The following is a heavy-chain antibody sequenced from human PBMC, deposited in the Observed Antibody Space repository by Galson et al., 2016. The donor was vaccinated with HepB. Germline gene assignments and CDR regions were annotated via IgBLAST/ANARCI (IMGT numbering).Heavy chain of an antibody. V-gene: IGHV3-48*01. CDR3: ARQHRSSAYYVGDL. CDR1: GFTFSTYN. Sequence: SLRLSCAASGFTFSTYNMNWVRLAPGKGLEWVSYISSASDTIHYAGSVKGRFTISRDNAKNSLYLQMNSLRAEDTAMYYCARQHRSSAYYVGDLWGQGTMVTVSS. J-gene: IGHJ3*01. CDR2: ISSASDTI. D-gene: IGHD3-22*01.